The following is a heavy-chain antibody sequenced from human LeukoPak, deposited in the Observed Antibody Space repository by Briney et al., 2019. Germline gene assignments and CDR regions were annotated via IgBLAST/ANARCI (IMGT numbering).Heavy chain of an antibody. V-gene: IGHV1-2*02. CDR3: ARSRITMVRGVFNWFDP. CDR1: GYTFTGYY. Sequence: ASVKVSCKASGYTFTGYYMHWVRQAPGQGLEWMGWINPNSGGTNYAQKFQGRVTMTRDTSISTAYMELSRLRSDDTAVYYWARSRITMVRGVFNWFDPWGQGTLVTVSS. J-gene: IGHJ5*02. D-gene: IGHD3-10*01. CDR2: INPNSGGT.